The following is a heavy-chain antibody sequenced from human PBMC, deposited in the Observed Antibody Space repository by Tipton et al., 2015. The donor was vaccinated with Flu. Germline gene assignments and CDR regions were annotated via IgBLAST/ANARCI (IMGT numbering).Heavy chain of an antibody. CDR3: AKDGGKEWARRYFDY. D-gene: IGHD1-26*01. J-gene: IGHJ4*02. V-gene: IGHV3-30*18. Sequence: SLRLSCAGSGFTFSDYGMHWVRQAPGKGLEWVAVISFDGQNKYYAESVKGRFTISRDNSNNSLYLQMSSLRAEDTAVYYCAKDGGKEWARRYFDYWGQGTQVTVSS. CDR2: ISFDGQNK. CDR1: GFTFSDYG.